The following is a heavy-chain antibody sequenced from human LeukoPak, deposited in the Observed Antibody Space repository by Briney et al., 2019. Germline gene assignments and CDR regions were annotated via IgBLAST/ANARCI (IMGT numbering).Heavy chain of an antibody. CDR3: AKPSDYDYVWGSYRYPDL. Sequence: ASVKVSCKASGYTFTGYYMHWVRQAPGQGLEWMGWINPNSGGTNYAQKFQGRVTMTRDTSISTAYMELSRLRSEDTAVYYCAKPSDYDYVWGSYRYPDLWGRGTLVIVSS. D-gene: IGHD3-16*02. V-gene: IGHV1-2*02. CDR1: GYTFTGYY. J-gene: IGHJ2*01. CDR2: INPNSGGT.